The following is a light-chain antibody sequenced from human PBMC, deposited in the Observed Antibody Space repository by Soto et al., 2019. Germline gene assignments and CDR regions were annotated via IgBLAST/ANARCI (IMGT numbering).Light chain of an antibody. CDR1: QSVSSN. CDR3: QQHSN. CDR2: AAA. J-gene: IGKJ4*01. V-gene: IGKV3-15*01. Sequence: EIVMTQSPATLSVSPGERATLSCRASQSVSSNLAWYQQKPGQAPRHLIYAAATRATGIAARFSGSGSGTASTRTISSLQSIDFTGMVCQQHSNFGGGTRWIS.